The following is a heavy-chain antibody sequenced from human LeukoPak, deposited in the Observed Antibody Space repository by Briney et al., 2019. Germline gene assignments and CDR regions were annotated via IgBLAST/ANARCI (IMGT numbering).Heavy chain of an antibody. Sequence: GGSLRLSCEASGFTFNNYWMHWVRQAPGKGLVWVSHIENNGRSTNYADSVKGRFTISRDNTRNTLSLEMNNLRAEDTAIYYCAREKVVASQYYYYGMDVWGQGTTVTVSS. CDR2: IENNGRST. CDR1: GFTFNNYW. J-gene: IGHJ6*02. CDR3: AREKVVASQYYYYGMDV. D-gene: IGHD2-15*01. V-gene: IGHV3-74*01.